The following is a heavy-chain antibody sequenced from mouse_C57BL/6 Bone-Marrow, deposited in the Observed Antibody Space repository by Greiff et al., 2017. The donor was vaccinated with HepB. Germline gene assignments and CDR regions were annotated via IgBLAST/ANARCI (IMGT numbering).Heavy chain of an antibody. V-gene: IGHV1-15*01. CDR2: IDPETGGT. CDR3: TRLYYYGSSYGYFDV. J-gene: IGHJ1*03. CDR1: GYTFTDYE. Sequence: SGAELVRPGASVTLSCKASGYTFTDYEMHWVKQTPVHGLEWIGAIDPETGGTAYNQKFKGKAILTADKSSSTAYMELRSLTSEDSAVYYCTRLYYYGSSYGYFDVWGTGTTVTVSS. D-gene: IGHD1-1*01.